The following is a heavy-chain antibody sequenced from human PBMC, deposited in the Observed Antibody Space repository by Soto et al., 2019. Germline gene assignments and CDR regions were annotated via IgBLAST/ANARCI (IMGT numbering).Heavy chain of an antibody. V-gene: IGHV3-48*02. CDR2: ISSSSSTI. D-gene: IGHD1-26*01. CDR3: ARTGVGATTRYYYGMDV. CDR1: GFTFSSYS. Sequence: GGSLRLSCAASGFTFSSYSMNWVRQAPGKGLEWVSYISSSSSTIYYADYVKGRFTISRGNAKNSLYLQMNSLRDEDTAVYYCARTGVGATTRYYYGMDVWGQGTTVTVSS. J-gene: IGHJ6*02.